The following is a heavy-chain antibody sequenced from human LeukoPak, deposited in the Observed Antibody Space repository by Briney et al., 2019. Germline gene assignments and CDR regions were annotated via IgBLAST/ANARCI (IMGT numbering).Heavy chain of an antibody. V-gene: IGHV1-3*01. CDR1: GYTFTSYA. Sequence: ASVKVSCKASGYTFTSYAMHWVRQAPGQRLEWMGWINAGNGNTKYSQKFQGRVTITRDTSASTAYMELSSLRSEDTAVYYCARRKSIAVAGDDAFDIWGQGTMVTVSS. CDR2: INAGNGNT. D-gene: IGHD6-19*01. CDR3: ARRKSIAVAGDDAFDI. J-gene: IGHJ3*02.